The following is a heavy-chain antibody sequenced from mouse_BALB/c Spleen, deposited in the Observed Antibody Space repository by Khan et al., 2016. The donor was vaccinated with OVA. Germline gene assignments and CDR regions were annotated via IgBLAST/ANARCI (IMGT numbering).Heavy chain of an antibody. V-gene: IGHV9-2-1*01. CDR3: ARQLGLSAWFAY. Sequence: QIQLVQSGPELKKPGETVKISCKASGYTFTDYSMHWVKQAPGKGLKWMGWINTETGEPTYADDFKGRFAFSLETSASTAYLQINNLKNEDTATYFCARQLGLSAWFAYWGQGPLVTVSA. CDR2: INTETGEP. CDR1: GYTFTDYS. J-gene: IGHJ3*01. D-gene: IGHD3-1*01.